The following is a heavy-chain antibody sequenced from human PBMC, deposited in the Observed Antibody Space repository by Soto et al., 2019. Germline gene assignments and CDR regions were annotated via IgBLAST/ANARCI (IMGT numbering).Heavy chain of an antibody. J-gene: IGHJ1*01. CDR3: AGTWVFAPHPGGQQLDQQYFQH. V-gene: IGHV3-11*01. CDR1: GFTFSDYY. Sequence: PGGSLRLSCAASGFTFSDYYMSWIRQAPGKGLEWVSYISSSGSTIYYADSVKGRFTISRDNAKNSLYLQMNSLRAEDTAVYYCAGTWVFAPHPGGQQLDQQYFQHWGQGTLVTVSS. D-gene: IGHD6-13*01. CDR2: ISSSGSTI.